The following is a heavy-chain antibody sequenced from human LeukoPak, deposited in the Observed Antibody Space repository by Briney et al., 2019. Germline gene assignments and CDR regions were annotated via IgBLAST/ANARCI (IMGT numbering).Heavy chain of an antibody. D-gene: IGHD2-2*03. J-gene: IGHJ6*04. Sequence: VASVKVSCKASGYTFTSYAIHWVRQAPGQRLEWMGWINADNGNTKYSQNFQGRVTITRDTSATTAYMELSSLRSEDTAVYYCARSWIEDYYYGMDVWGKGTSATVSS. CDR1: GYTFTSYA. CDR3: ARSWIEDYYYGMDV. CDR2: INADNGNT. V-gene: IGHV1-3*01.